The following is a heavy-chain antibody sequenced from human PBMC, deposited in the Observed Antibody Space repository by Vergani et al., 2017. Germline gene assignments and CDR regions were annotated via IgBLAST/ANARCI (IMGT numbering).Heavy chain of an antibody. Sequence: EVQLLESGGDLVQPGGSLRLSCAASGFTFNHYAMNWVRQSPGKGLEWVSGISGSGGSTYYAGSGKGRFTISSDSSKNTLYLQMNSLSAGDPAVYYCAKANPRNSGYDYLYYNHAMDVWGQGTTVTVSS. CDR2: ISGSGGST. V-gene: IGHV3-23*01. CDR3: AKANPRNSGYDYLYYNHAMDV. CDR1: GFTFNHYA. J-gene: IGHJ6*02. D-gene: IGHD5-12*01.